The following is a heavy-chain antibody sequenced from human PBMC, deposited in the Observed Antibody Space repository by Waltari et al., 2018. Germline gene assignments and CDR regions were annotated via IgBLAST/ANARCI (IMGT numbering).Heavy chain of an antibody. Sequence: QVQLVESGGGVVQPGRSLRLSCAASGFTFSSYAMHWVRQAPGKGLEWVAVISYDGSNKYYADSVKGRFTISRDNSKNTLYLQMNSLRAEDTAVYYCARGEQGFDYWGQGTLVTVSS. V-gene: IGHV3-30-3*01. J-gene: IGHJ4*02. CDR2: ISYDGSNK. D-gene: IGHD3-16*01. CDR1: GFTFSSYA. CDR3: ARGEQGFDY.